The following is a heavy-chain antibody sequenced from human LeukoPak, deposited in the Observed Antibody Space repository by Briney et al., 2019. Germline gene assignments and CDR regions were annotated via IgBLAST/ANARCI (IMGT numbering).Heavy chain of an antibody. CDR3: ARDQRSCSGGSCYPGWFAP. V-gene: IGHV1-18*01. D-gene: IGHD2-15*01. J-gene: IGHJ5*02. CDR1: GYTFTNYV. Sequence: ASVKVSCKASGYTFTNYVITWVRQAPGQGLEWMGWISAYNGNTNYAQKLQGRVTMTTDTSTSTAYMELRSLRSDDTAVYYCARDQRSCSGGSCYPGWFAPWGQGTLVTVSS. CDR2: ISAYNGNT.